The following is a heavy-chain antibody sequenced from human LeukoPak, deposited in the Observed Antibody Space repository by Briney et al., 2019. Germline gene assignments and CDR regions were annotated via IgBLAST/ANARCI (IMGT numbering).Heavy chain of an antibody. CDR3: ARLGGYNLSRNAFDI. Sequence: SETLSLTCTVSGGSVSSTVYYWGWIRQTPGKGLEWIGNAYVNGHTYYNPSLKSRVTIVVDTSKNEFSLKLSSVTAADTAVYYCARLGGYNLSRNAFDIWGRGTLVTVSS. J-gene: IGHJ3*02. V-gene: IGHV4-39*01. CDR2: AYVNGHT. CDR1: GGSVSSTVYY. D-gene: IGHD5-24*01.